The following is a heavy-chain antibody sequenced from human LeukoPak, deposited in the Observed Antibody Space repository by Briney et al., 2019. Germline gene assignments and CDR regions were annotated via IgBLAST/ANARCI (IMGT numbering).Heavy chain of an antibody. Sequence: GESLKISCKGSGYTFTNYWIHWVRQMPGKGLEWMGNVYPGDSDTRYSPSFQGQVTISADKSISTAYLQWSSLKASDTAMYYCAREGATPPYGMDVWGQGTTVTVSS. V-gene: IGHV5-51*01. CDR2: VYPGDSDT. J-gene: IGHJ6*02. CDR3: AREGATPPYGMDV. D-gene: IGHD1-26*01. CDR1: GYTFTNYW.